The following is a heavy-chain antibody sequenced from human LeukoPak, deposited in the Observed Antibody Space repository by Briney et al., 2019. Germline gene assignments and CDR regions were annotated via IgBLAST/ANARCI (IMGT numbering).Heavy chain of an antibody. Sequence: SETLSLTCTVSGGSVSSGSYYWSWIRQPPGKGLEWIGYIYYSGSTNYNPSLKSRVTISVDTSKNQFSLKLSSVTAADTAVYYCARGPYYYDSSGSVWFGPWGQGTLVTVSS. CDR1: GGSVSSGSYY. CDR3: ARGPYYYDSSGSVWFGP. J-gene: IGHJ5*02. V-gene: IGHV4-61*01. D-gene: IGHD3-22*01. CDR2: IYYSGST.